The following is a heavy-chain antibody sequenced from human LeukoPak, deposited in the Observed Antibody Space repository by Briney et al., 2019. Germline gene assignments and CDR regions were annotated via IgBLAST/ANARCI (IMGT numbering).Heavy chain of an antibody. V-gene: IGHV4-59*01. D-gene: IGHD2-21*02. CDR1: GGSISSYY. J-gene: IGHJ4*02. CDR2: IYYSGST. Sequence: PSETLSLTCTVSGGSISSYYWSWIRQPPWKGLEWIGYIYYSGSTNYNPSLKSRVTISVDTSKNQFSLKLSSVTAADTAVYYCARGGDCGGDCRARPLYYFDYWGQGTLVTVSS. CDR3: ARGGDCGGDCRARPLYYFDY.